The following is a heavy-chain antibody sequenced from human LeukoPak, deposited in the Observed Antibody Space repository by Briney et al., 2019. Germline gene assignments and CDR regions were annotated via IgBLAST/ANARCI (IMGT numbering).Heavy chain of an antibody. V-gene: IGHV1-18*01. D-gene: IGHD6-13*01. Sequence: ASVKVSCKAFGYTFTSYGVSWVRQAPGQGLEWMGWISGSNGNTNYAQKLQGRVTMTTDTSTSTAYMELRSLRSDDAAVYYCARYPLSYSSNWHYYFDYWGQGTLLTVSS. CDR2: ISGSNGNT. CDR3: ARYPLSYSSNWHYYFDY. J-gene: IGHJ4*02. CDR1: GYTFTSYG.